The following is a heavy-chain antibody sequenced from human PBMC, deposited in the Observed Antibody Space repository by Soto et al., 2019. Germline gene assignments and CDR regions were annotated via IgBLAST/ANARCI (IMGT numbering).Heavy chain of an antibody. J-gene: IGHJ4*02. Sequence: LSLTCAVYGGSFSGYYWSWIRQPPGKGLEWIGEINHSGSTNYNPSLKSRVTISVDTSKNQFSLKLSSVTAADTAVYYCAYGSGWYGDYWGQGTLVTVSS. CDR2: INHSGST. CDR1: GGSFSGYY. V-gene: IGHV4-34*01. D-gene: IGHD6-19*01. CDR3: AYGSGWYGDY.